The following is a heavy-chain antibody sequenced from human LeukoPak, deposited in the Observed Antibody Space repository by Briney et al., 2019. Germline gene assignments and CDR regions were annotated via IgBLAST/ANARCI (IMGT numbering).Heavy chain of an antibody. J-gene: IGHJ6*02. CDR2: IYPGDSDT. Sequence: GESLKISCKGSGYNFTNYWITWVRQMPGKGLEWMGIIYPGDSDTRYSPSFQGQVTISADKSISTAYLQWSSLKASDTAMCYCARHVTMVRGIIFYYYGMDVWGQGTTVTVSS. D-gene: IGHD3-10*01. V-gene: IGHV5-51*01. CDR3: ARHVTMVRGIIFYYYGMDV. CDR1: GYNFTNYW.